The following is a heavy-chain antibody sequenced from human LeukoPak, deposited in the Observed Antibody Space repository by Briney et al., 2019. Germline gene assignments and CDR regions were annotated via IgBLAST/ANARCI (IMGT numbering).Heavy chain of an antibody. Sequence: GGSLRLSCAASGFTFSSYAMRWVRQAPGKGLEWVSAISGSGGSTYYADSVKGRFTISRDNSKNTLYLQMNSLRAEDTAVYYCAKDETMITMVRGVIGGMDVWGQGTTVTVSS. J-gene: IGHJ6*02. CDR3: AKDETMITMVRGVIGGMDV. CDR1: GFTFSSYA. D-gene: IGHD3-10*01. CDR2: ISGSGGST. V-gene: IGHV3-23*01.